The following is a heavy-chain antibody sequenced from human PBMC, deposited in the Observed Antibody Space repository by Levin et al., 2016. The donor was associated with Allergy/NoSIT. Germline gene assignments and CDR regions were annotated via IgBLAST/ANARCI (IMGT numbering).Heavy chain of an antibody. Sequence: GGSLRLSCKGSGYMFTDYWIGWVRQLPGKGLEWMGITYPYDSSTGYSPSFQGQVTISADKSINTAYLQWRSLKASDTAMYYCVRFGYSVNWYQVAFDLWGQGTRVTVPA. D-gene: IGHD5/OR15-5a*01. J-gene: IGHJ4*02. CDR1: GYMFTDYW. CDR2: TYPYDSST. CDR3: VRFGYSVNWYQVAFDL. V-gene: IGHV5-51*01.